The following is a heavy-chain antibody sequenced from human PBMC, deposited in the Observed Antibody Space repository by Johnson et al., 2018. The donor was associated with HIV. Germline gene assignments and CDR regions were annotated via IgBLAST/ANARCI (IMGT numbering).Heavy chain of an antibody. J-gene: IGHJ3*02. CDR1: GFIFSDYV. V-gene: IGHV3-30*04. D-gene: IGHD5-12*01. CDR3: ARSSRYSAYDSDAFDI. CDR2: IYADGRNK. Sequence: QVQLVESGGGVVQPGRSLRLSCAASGFIFSDYVIHWVRQAPGKGLEWVSFIYADGRNKYSAESVKGRFTISRDNSKNTMYLKMNRLTVDYTAFYYCARSSRYSAYDSDAFDIWGQGTMVTVSS.